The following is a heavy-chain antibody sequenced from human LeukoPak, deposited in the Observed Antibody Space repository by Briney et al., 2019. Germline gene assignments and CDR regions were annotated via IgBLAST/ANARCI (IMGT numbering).Heavy chain of an antibody. CDR2: IYISGST. Sequence: PGGSLRLSCTVSGGSISTDHWNWIRQPAGKGLEWIGRIYISGSTNYNPSLKSRVTVSVDTSKNLFSLNLRSVTAADTAVYYCAREGAARPGFDYWGQGTLVTVSS. V-gene: IGHV4-4*07. CDR1: GGSISTDH. D-gene: IGHD6-6*01. J-gene: IGHJ4*02. CDR3: AREGAARPGFDY.